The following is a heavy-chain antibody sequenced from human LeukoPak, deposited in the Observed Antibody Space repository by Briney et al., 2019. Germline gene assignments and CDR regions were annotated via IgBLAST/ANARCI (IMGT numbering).Heavy chain of an antibody. D-gene: IGHD5-18*01. J-gene: IGHJ4*02. V-gene: IGHV4-30-4*01. CDR3: ARVGRGQLWLDY. CDR2: IYYSGST. CDR1: GGSISSGDYY. Sequence: SQTLSLTCTVSGGSISSGDYYWSWIRQPPGKGLGWIGYIYYSGSTYYNPSLKSRVTISVDTSKNQFSLKLSSVTAADTAVYFCARVGRGQLWLDYWGQGTLVTVSS.